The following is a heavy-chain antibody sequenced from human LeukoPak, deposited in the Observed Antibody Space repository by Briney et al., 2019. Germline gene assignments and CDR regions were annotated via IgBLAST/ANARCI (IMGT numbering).Heavy chain of an antibody. CDR3: AELGITMIGGV. J-gene: IGHJ6*04. CDR2: ISSSGSTI. Sequence: PGRSLRLSCAASGFTFSSYAMHWVRQAPGKGLEWVSYISSSGSTIYYADSVKGRFTISRDSAKNSLYLQMNSLRAEDTAVYYCAELGITMIGGVWGKGTTVTISS. CDR1: GFTFSSYA. V-gene: IGHV3-48*03. D-gene: IGHD3-10*02.